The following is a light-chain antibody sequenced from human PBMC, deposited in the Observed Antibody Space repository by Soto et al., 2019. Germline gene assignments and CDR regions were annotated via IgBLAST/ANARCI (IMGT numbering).Light chain of an antibody. CDR3: QQGFSVPIT. Sequence: MTQSPSSLSASVGDRVTITCRARQNIGSYLNWYQQRPGKVPKLLVYATSSFQSGVPSRFSGSGSGTDFTLTISSLQPEDFGTYYCQQGFSVPITFGQGTRLEI. CDR1: QNIGSY. CDR2: ATS. J-gene: IGKJ5*01. V-gene: IGKV1-39*01.